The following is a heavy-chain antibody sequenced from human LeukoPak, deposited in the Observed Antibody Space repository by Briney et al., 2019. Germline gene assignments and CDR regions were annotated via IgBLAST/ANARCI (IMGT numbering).Heavy chain of an antibody. CDR1: GYTLTELS. Sequence: GASVKVSCKVSGYTLTELSMHWVRQAPGKRLEWMGGFDPEDGETIYAQKFQGRVTMTEDTSTDTAYMELSSLRSEDTAVYYCATWGYSSSWYVVDYWGQGTLVTVSS. CDR3: ATWGYSSSWYVVDY. J-gene: IGHJ4*02. D-gene: IGHD6-13*01. V-gene: IGHV1-24*01. CDR2: FDPEDGET.